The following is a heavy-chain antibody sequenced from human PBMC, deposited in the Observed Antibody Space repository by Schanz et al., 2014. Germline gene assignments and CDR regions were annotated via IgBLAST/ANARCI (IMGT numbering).Heavy chain of an antibody. CDR1: GGTFSSFA. V-gene: IGHV1-69*04. CDR3: ARDFSAYVGNCFDY. J-gene: IGHJ4*02. CDR2: IIPSLGLA. Sequence: VQLEQSGAEVKKPGSSVKVSCKASGGTFSSFAINWVRQAPGQGLEWMGRIIPSLGLAKYEQKFQDKVTITADTSTSTAYMELSGVRFDDTAVYYCARDFSAYVGNCFDYWGLGTLVTVSS. D-gene: IGHD1-26*01.